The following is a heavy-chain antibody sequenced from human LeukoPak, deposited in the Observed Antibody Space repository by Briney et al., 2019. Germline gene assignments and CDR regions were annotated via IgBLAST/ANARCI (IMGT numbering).Heavy chain of an antibody. CDR3: ARDRDPPPVWYFDY. CDR1: GYTFTSNA. J-gene: IGHJ4*02. Sequence: RASVKVSCKASGYTFTSNAIGWVRQAPRQGLEWMGWINTYSGNTDYAKKFQGRVTMTADTSTSTAYMELRSLSSDDTAVYYCARDRDPPPVWYFDYWGQGSLLTVSS. D-gene: IGHD3-16*01. CDR2: INTYSGNT. V-gene: IGHV1-18*01.